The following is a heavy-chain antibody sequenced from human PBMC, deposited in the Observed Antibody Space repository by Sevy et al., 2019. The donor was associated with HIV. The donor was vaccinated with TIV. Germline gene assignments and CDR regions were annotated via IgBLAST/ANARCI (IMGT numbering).Heavy chain of an antibody. CDR3: AKGAYSPEGYFDY. J-gene: IGHJ4*02. V-gene: IGHV3-30*18. Sequence: GGSLRLSCAASGFTFSSYGMHWVRQAPGKGLEWVAVISYDGSNKYYADSVKGRFTISRDNSKNTRYLQMNGLRAEDTAVYYCAKGAYSPEGYFDYWGQGTLVTVSS. CDR1: GFTFSSYG. CDR2: ISYDGSNK. D-gene: IGHD2-21*01.